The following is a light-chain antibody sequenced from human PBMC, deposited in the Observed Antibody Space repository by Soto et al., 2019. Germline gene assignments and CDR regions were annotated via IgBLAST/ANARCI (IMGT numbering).Light chain of an antibody. CDR2: GAS. V-gene: IGKV3-20*01. J-gene: IGKJ1*01. CDR1: QSISSTY. Sequence: EIVLTQSPGTLSLSPGERATLSCRASQSISSTYLAWYQQKLGQAPRLLIYGASSRATGIPDRFSGNGSGTDFTLTISRLEPEDSAVYYCQQYGSSPRTFGQGTQVEIK. CDR3: QQYGSSPRT.